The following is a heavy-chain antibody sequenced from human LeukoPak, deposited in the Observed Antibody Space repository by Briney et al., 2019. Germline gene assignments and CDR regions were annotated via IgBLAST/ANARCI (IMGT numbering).Heavy chain of an antibody. V-gene: IGHV1-69*01. J-gene: IGHJ4*02. Sequence: SVKVSCKASGGTFSSYAISWVRQAPGQGLEWMGGIIPIFGTANYAQKFQGRVTITADESTSTAYMELSSLRSEDTAVYYCAREIAAGTTGPGIPFYYFDYWGQGTLVTVSS. CDR3: AREIAAGTTGPGIPFYYFDY. D-gene: IGHD1-7*01. CDR2: IIPIFGTA. CDR1: GGTFSSYA.